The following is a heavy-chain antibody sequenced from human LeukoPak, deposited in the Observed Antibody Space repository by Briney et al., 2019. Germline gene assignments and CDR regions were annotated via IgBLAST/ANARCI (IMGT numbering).Heavy chain of an antibody. CDR2: IIRIFGTA. CDR1: GGTFSSYA. V-gene: IGHV1-69*05. Sequence: ASVKVSCKASGGTFSSYAISCVRQAPGQGLEWMGRIIRIFGTANYAQKFQGRVTITTDESTSTAYLELSSLRSEDTAVYYCARAEPYGDHYFDYWGQGTLVTVSS. D-gene: IGHD4-17*01. J-gene: IGHJ4*02. CDR3: ARAEPYGDHYFDY.